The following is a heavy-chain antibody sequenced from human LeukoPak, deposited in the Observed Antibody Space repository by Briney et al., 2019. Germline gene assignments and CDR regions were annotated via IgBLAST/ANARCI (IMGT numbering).Heavy chain of an antibody. D-gene: IGHD3-10*01. J-gene: IGHJ5*02. CDR2: FYYSGST. V-gene: IGHV4-30-4*08. CDR1: GGSISSGGYY. CDR3: ARDVGESPPRIFWFDP. Sequence: SETLSLTCTVSGGSISSGGYYWSWIRQPPGKGLEWIGCFYYSGSTYYNPSLKSRATISVDTSKNQFSLKLSSVTAADTAVYSCARDVGESPPRIFWFDPWGQGTLVTVSS.